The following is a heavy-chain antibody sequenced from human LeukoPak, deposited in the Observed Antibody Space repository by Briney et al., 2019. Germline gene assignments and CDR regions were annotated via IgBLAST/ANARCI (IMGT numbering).Heavy chain of an antibody. CDR2: MNPNSGNT. Sequence: ASVKVSCKASGYTFTSYDINWGRQATGQGLERMGWMNPNSGNTGYAQKFQGRVTMTRNTSISTAYMELSSLRSEDTAVYYCARAPQLTGYYSFDYWGQGTLVTVSS. J-gene: IGHJ4*02. V-gene: IGHV1-8*01. CDR3: ARAPQLTGYYSFDY. D-gene: IGHD3-9*01. CDR1: GYTFTSYD.